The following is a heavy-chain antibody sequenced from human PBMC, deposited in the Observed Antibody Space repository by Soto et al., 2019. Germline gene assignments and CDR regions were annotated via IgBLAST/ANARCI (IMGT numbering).Heavy chain of an antibody. CDR3: ARDQYTRGNLNHFDY. D-gene: IGHD6-6*01. Sequence: QVRLVESGGGVVQPGRSLRLSCAASGFTFSDYAMHWVRQTPGKGLEWVALISYDGTNKYYADSVKGRFTISRDNSKNTLYLQMNSLRTEDTAVFYCARDQYTRGNLNHFDYWGQGTLVTVSS. J-gene: IGHJ4*02. V-gene: IGHV3-30-3*01. CDR1: GFTFSDYA. CDR2: ISYDGTNK.